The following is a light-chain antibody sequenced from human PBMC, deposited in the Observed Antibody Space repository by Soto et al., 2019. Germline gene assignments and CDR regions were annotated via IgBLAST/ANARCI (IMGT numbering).Light chain of an antibody. J-gene: IGKJ1*01. V-gene: IGKV1-39*01. Sequence: DIQITQSPSSLSASVGDRVTITCRASQSISSYLNWYQQKPGKAPKLLIYAASSLQSGVPSRFSGSGSGTDLTLTISSLQPEDFATYFCQQSYSTPWTFGPGTKVDI. CDR1: QSISSY. CDR3: QQSYSTPWT. CDR2: AAS.